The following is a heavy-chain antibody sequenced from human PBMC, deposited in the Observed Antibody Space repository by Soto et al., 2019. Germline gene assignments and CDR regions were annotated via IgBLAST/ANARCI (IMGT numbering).Heavy chain of an antibody. CDR3: AKDLRLETYYFDY. V-gene: IGHV3-30*18. CDR1: GFTFSSYG. Sequence: GGSLRLSCAASGFTFSSYGMHWVRQAPGKGLEWVAVISYDGSNKYYADSVKGRFTISRDNSKNTLYLQMNSLRAEDTAVYYCAKDLRLETYYFDYWGQGTLVTVSS. J-gene: IGHJ4*02. D-gene: IGHD1-1*01. CDR2: ISYDGSNK.